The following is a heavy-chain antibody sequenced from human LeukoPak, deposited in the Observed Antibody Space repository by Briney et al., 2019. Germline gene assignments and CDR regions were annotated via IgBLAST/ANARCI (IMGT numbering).Heavy chain of an antibody. D-gene: IGHD3-10*01. J-gene: IGHJ4*02. CDR1: GYTFTSYA. CDR3: ARDPQIDLVRGVISDY. Sequence: ASVKVSCKASGYTFTSYAMNWVRQAPGQGLEWMGWINTNTGNPTYAQGFTGRFVFSLDTSVSTAYLQISSLKAEDTAVYYCARDPQIDLVRGVISDYWGRGTLVTVSS. V-gene: IGHV7-4-1*02. CDR2: INTNTGNP.